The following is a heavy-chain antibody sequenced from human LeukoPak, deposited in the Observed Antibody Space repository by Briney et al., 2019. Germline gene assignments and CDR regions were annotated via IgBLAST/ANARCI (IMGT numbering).Heavy chain of an antibody. J-gene: IGHJ4*02. CDR2: ITSDGAT. V-gene: IGHV3-74*01. CDR3: ARIDWVTDF. CDR1: GFSFSAYW. D-gene: IGHD2-21*01. Sequence: GGSLRLSCAASGFSFSAYWMLWARQAPGKGLVWVSRITSDGATSYADSVKGRFTISRENAKNTLYLQLNSLRAEDTAVYYCARIDWVTDFWGQGTLVTVSS.